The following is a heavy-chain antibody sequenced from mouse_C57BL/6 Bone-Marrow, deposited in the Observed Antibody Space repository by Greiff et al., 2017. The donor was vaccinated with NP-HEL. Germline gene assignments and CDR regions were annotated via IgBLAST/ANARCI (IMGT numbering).Heavy chain of an antibody. CDR1: GFTFSDYG. J-gene: IGHJ1*03. CDR3: ARVYGSSYNFDV. CDR2: ISNLAYSI. D-gene: IGHD1-1*01. V-gene: IGHV5-15*04. Sequence: EVKVEESGGGLVQPGGSLKLSCAASGFTFSDYGMAWVRQAPRKGPEWVAFISNLAYSIYYADTVTGRFTISRENAKNTLYLEMSSLRSEDTAMYYCARVYGSSYNFDVWGTGTTVTVSS.